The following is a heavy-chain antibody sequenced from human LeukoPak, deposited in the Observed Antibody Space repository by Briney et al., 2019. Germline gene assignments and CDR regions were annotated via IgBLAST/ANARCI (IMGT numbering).Heavy chain of an antibody. V-gene: IGHV3-48*02. CDR3: ARVRYSSSWYLVDY. CDR2: ISSSGSTI. J-gene: IGHJ4*02. CDR1: EFTVNSNY. Sequence: GGSLRLSCAASEFTVNSNYMNWVRLAPGKGLEWVSYISSSGSTIFYSDSVKGRFTISRDNAKSSLYLQMSSLRDEDTAVYYCARVRYSSSWYLVDYWGQGTLVTVSS. D-gene: IGHD6-13*01.